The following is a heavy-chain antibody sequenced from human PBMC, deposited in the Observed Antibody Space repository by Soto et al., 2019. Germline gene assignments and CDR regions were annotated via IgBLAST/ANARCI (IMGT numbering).Heavy chain of an antibody. J-gene: IGHJ4*02. D-gene: IGHD5-18*01. CDR1: GGSVSSGSYY. CDR2: IYYGGST. V-gene: IGHV4-61*01. CDR3: ARQVDTAQFTDYFDC. Sequence: PSETLSLTCIVSGGSVSSGSYYWNWIRQSPGKGLEWIGYIYYGGSTNYNPSLKSRVTISVDTSKNQFSLKLSSVTAADAAVYYCARQVDTAQFTDYFDCWGQGALVTVSS.